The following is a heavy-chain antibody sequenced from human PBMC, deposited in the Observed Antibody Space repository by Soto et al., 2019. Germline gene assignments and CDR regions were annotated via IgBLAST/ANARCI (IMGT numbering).Heavy chain of an antibody. CDR3: ARAPRWLTCSGGSCRPP. CDR2: IIPILGIA. V-gene: IGHV1-69*02. Sequence: QVQLVQSGAEVKKPGSSVKVSCKASGGTFSSYTISWVRQAPGQGLEWMGRIIPILGIANYAQKFQGRVTITADKSTSTAYMELSSLRSEDTAVYYCARAPRWLTCSGGSCRPPWGQGTLVTVSS. J-gene: IGHJ5*02. CDR1: GGTFSSYT. D-gene: IGHD2-15*01.